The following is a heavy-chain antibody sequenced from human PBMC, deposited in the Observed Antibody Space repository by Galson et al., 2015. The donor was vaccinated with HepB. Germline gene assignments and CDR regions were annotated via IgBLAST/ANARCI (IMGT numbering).Heavy chain of an antibody. D-gene: IGHD2-2*01. V-gene: IGHV3-74*01. CDR1: GFTFSSYW. Sequence: SLRLSCAASGFTFSSYWMHWVRQAPGKGLVWVSRINSDGSSTSYADSVKGRFIISRDNAKNTLYLQMNSLRAEDTAVYYCARDPRYCSSTSCYRTHNYFGYWGQGTLVTVSS. CDR3: ARDPRYCSSTSCYRTHNYFGY. J-gene: IGHJ4*02. CDR2: INSDGSST.